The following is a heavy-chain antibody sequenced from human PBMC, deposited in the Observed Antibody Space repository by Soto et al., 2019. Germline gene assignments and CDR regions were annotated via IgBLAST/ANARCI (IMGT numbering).Heavy chain of an antibody. CDR2: INHSGST. J-gene: IGHJ3*02. V-gene: IGHV4-34*01. CDR1: GGSFSGYY. Sequence: QVQLQQWGAGLLKPSETLSLTCAVYGGSFSGYYWSWIRQPPGKGLEWIGEINHSGSTNYNPSLKSRVTISVDTSKNQFSLKLSSVTAADTAVYYCARGQSPVDEHDAFDIWGQGTMVTVSS. CDR3: ARGQSPVDEHDAFDI.